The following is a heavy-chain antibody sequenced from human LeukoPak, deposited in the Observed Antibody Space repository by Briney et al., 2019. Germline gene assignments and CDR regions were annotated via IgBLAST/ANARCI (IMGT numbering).Heavy chain of an antibody. Sequence: KTSETLSLTCTVSGGSISSGDYYWSWIRQPPGKGLEWIGYIYYSGSTYYNPSLKSRATISVDTSKNQFSLKLSSVTAADTAVYYCASSVRYYGSGSSFDYWGQGTLVTVSS. CDR2: IYYSGST. CDR1: GGSISSGDYY. V-gene: IGHV4-30-4*01. CDR3: ASSVRYYGSGSSFDY. J-gene: IGHJ4*02. D-gene: IGHD3-10*01.